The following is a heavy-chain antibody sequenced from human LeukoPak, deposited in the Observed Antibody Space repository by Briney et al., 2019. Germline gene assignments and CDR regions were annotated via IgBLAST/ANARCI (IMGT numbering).Heavy chain of an antibody. CDR1: GFAFSSYW. J-gene: IGHJ4*02. Sequence: GGSLRLSCAASGFAFSSYWMHWVRQAPGKGLVWVSRINSDGSSTSYADSVKGRFTISRDNAKNTLYLQMNSLRAEDTAVYYCARGPNPLVYYDYVWGSYPGIYYFDYWGQGTLVTVSS. D-gene: IGHD3-16*02. CDR2: INSDGSST. V-gene: IGHV3-74*01. CDR3: ARGPNPLVYYDYVWGSYPGIYYFDY.